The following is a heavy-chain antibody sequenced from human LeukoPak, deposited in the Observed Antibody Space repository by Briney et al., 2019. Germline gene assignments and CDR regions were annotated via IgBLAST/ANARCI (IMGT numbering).Heavy chain of an antibody. CDR2: INHSGST. CDR3: ARQGYSGYDINHYYYYMDV. Sequence: PSETLSLTCAVYGGSFSGYYWSWIRQPPGKGLEWIGEINHSGSTNYNPSLKSRVTISVDTSKNQFSLKLSSVTAADTAVYYCARQGYSGYDINHYYYYMDVWGKGTTVTISS. CDR1: GGSFSGYY. J-gene: IGHJ6*03. V-gene: IGHV4-34*01. D-gene: IGHD5-12*01.